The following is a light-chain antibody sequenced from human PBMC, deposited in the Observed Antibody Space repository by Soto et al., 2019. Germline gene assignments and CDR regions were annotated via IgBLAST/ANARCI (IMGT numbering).Light chain of an antibody. CDR1: SSDIGGYNY. CDR2: EVS. CDR3: SSYASSSTV. J-gene: IGLJ2*01. V-gene: IGLV2-14*01. Sequence: QSALTQPASVSGSPGQSITISCTGTSSDIGGYNYVSWYQQHPGKAPKIIIYEVSNRPSGVSNRFSGSKSGNTASLTSSGLQAEDEAYYYGSSYASSSTVFGGGTKLTVL.